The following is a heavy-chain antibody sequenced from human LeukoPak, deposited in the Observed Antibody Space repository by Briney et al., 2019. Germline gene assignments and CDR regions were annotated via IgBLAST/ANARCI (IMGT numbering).Heavy chain of an antibody. J-gene: IGHJ4*02. Sequence: SQTLSLTCAISGDSVSSDSAAWNWIRQSPSRGLEWLGRTYYKSKWYNTYAASVKTRITVNPDTAKNQFSLQLNSVSPEDTAVYYCARSWGGAAPFDYWGQGTLVTVSS. CDR1: GDSVSSDSAA. CDR3: ARSWGGAAPFDY. V-gene: IGHV6-1*01. CDR2: TYYKSKWYN. D-gene: IGHD3-16*01.